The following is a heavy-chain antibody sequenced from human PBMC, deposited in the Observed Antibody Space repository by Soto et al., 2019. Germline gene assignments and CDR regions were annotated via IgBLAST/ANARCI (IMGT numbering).Heavy chain of an antibody. D-gene: IGHD2-21*01. J-gene: IGHJ5*02. CDR3: ARDGHAYCGGDCYHRDLDP. CDR1: GYTFTSYY. CDR2: INPSGGST. V-gene: IGHV1-46*03. Sequence: ASVTLSCQASGYTFTSYYMHLVRQAPGQGLEWMGIINPSGGSTSYAQKFQGRVTMTRDTSTSTVYMELSSLRSEDTAVYYCARDGHAYCGGDCYHRDLDPWGQGTLVTVSS.